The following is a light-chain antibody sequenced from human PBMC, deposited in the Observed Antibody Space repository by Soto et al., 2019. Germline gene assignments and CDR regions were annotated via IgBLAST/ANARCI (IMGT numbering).Light chain of an antibody. Sequence: EIVVTQSPATLSVSPGERATLSCRASQSVSSNLAWYQQKPGRAPRLLIYGVSTRAAGIPARFSGSGSGAEFTLTISSLQSEDSAVYYCHQYNAWPLTFGGGTKVEIK. J-gene: IGKJ4*01. CDR1: QSVSSN. V-gene: IGKV3-15*01. CDR3: HQYNAWPLT. CDR2: GVS.